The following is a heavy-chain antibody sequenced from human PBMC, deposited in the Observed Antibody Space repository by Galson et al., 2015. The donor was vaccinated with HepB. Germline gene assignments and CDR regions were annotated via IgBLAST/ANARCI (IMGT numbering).Heavy chain of an antibody. CDR2: IIPIFGTA. Sequence: SVKVSCKASGGTFSSYAISWVRQAPGQGLEWMGGIIPIFGTANYAQKFQGRVTITADESTSTAYMELSSLRSEDTAVYYCATHLLIVGATRYYYGMDVWGQGTTVTVSS. D-gene: IGHD1-26*01. CDR3: ATHLLIVGATRYYYGMDV. V-gene: IGHV1-69*13. J-gene: IGHJ6*02. CDR1: GGTFSSYA.